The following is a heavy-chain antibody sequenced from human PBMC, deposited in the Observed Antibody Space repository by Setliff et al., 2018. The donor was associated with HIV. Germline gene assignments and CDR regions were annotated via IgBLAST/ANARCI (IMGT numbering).Heavy chain of an antibody. J-gene: IGHJ4*02. CDR1: GYTFTSYD. CDR2: MNPNSGNT. V-gene: IGHV1-8*02. D-gene: IGHD2-15*01. Sequence: ASVKVSCKASGYTFTSYDINWVRQATGQGLEWMGWMNPNSGNTGYAQKFQGRVTMTRNTSISTAYMELSSLRSDDTAIYYCAKPFGSDGSRQLDSWGQGTLVTVSS. CDR3: AKPFGSDGSRQLDS.